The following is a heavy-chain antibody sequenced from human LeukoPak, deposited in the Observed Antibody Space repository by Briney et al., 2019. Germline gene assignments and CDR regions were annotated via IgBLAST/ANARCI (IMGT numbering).Heavy chain of an antibody. V-gene: IGHV5-51*01. CDR1: GSSFTSYW. CDR3: ARRYSYGSGAFDI. J-gene: IGHJ3*02. CDR2: IYPGDSDT. Sequence: GAPLPISCKGSGSSFTSYWIGWVRQLPGKGLEWMGIIYPGDSDTRYSPSFQGQVTISADKSISTAYLQWSSLKASDTAMYYCARRYSYGSGAFDIWGQGTMVTVSS. D-gene: IGHD5-18*01.